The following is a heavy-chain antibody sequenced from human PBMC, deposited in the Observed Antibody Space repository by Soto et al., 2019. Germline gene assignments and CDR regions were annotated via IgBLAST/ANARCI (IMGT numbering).Heavy chain of an antibody. CDR1: GFTFSSYA. Sequence: EVQLLESGGGLVQPGGSLRLSCAASGFTFSSYAMSWVRQAPGKGLEWVSAISGSGGSTYYADSVKGRFTISRHNSKNALYLQMNSLRAEDTAVYYCAKDPRDSMVYADWFDPWGQGTLVTVSS. V-gene: IGHV3-23*01. D-gene: IGHD2-8*01. CDR3: AKDPRDSMVYADWFDP. CDR2: ISGSGGST. J-gene: IGHJ5*02.